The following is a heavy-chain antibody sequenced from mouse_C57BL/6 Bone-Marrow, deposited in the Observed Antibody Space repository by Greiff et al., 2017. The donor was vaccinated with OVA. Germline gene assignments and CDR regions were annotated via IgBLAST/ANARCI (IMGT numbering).Heavy chain of an antibody. Sequence: VQLQQSGPGLVKPSQSLSLTCSVTGYSITSGYYWNWIRQFPGNKLEWMGYISYDGSNNYNPSLKNRISITRDTSKNQFFLKLNSVTTEDTATYYCAREKGVPTVVVDYWGQGTTLTVSS. CDR3: AREKGVPTVVVDY. CDR1: GYSITSGYY. V-gene: IGHV3-6*01. J-gene: IGHJ2*01. CDR2: ISYDGSN. D-gene: IGHD1-1*01.